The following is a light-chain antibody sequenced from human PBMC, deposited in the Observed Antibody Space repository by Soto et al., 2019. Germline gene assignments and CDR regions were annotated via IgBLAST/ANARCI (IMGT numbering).Light chain of an antibody. J-gene: IGLJ1*01. CDR3: AACDDSLNGYV. CDR2: SNN. CDR1: SSNIGSNT. Sequence: QSVLTQPPSASGSPGQRVTISCSGGSSNIGSNTVNWYQQLPGTAPKLLIYSNNQRPSGVPDRFSGSKSGTSASLAISGLQSEDEADYYCAACDDSLNGYVFGTGTKVAVL. V-gene: IGLV1-44*01.